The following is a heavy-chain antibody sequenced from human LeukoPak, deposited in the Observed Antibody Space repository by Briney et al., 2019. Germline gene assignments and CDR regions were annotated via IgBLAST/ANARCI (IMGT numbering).Heavy chain of an antibody. CDR3: ARWSTYYDSSGYASGAFDI. Sequence: PSQTLSLTCTVSGDSISSGDYYWSWIRQPAGKGLEWIGYIYYSGSTNYNPSLKSRVTISVDTSKNQFSLKLSSVTAADTAVYYCARWSTYYDSSGYASGAFDIWGQGTMVTVSS. CDR2: IYYSGST. V-gene: IGHV4-61*10. J-gene: IGHJ3*02. D-gene: IGHD3-22*01. CDR1: GDSISSGDYY.